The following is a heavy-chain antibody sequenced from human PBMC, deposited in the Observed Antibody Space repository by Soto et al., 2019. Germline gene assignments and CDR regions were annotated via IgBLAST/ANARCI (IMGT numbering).Heavy chain of an antibody. Sequence: KPSDTLSLTCTFSGAPITINGCSWIRQAPGKGLEWIGYIYYSGSTTYSPSLKSRVTMSADTSKDQFSLKLNSVTAADTAVYYCARDAGGPYDQWGQGIMVTVSS. CDR3: ARDAGGPYDQ. CDR2: IYYSGST. D-gene: IGHD2-15*01. CDR1: GAPITING. J-gene: IGHJ4*01. V-gene: IGHV4-59*01.